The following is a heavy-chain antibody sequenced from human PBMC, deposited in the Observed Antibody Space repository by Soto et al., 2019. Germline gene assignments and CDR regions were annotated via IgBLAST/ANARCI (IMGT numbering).Heavy chain of an antibody. CDR2: ITPMFGTP. J-gene: IGHJ4*02. Sequence: QVQLVQSGAEVKKPGSSVKVSCKASGGTFSSYTITWVRQAPGQGLEWMGGITPMFGTPNYAQKFRGRVTITADESTSTAYLELRSLRSDDTAMYFCARDGTLYDSRAYYYLYWGQGTLVTVSS. D-gene: IGHD3-22*01. CDR3: ARDGTLYDSRAYYYLY. V-gene: IGHV1-69*01. CDR1: GGTFSSYT.